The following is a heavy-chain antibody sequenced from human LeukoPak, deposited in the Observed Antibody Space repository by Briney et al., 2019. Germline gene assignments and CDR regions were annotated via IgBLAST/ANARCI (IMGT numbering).Heavy chain of an antibody. Sequence: GGSLRLSCAASGFTFSSYSMNWVRQAPGKGLEGVSYISSRSATIYYADSVKGRFTISRDNAKNSLYLQMNSLRAEDTAVYYCARLIVGASFDYWGRGTLVTVSS. J-gene: IGHJ4*02. CDR3: ARLIVGASFDY. CDR2: ISSRSATI. D-gene: IGHD1-26*01. CDR1: GFTFSSYS. V-gene: IGHV3-48*04.